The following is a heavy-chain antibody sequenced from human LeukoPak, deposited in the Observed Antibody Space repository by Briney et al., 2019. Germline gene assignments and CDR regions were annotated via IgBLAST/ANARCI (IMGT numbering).Heavy chain of an antibody. CDR3: ARYAYYFPFDY. J-gene: IGHJ4*02. CDR1: GGSFSGYY. CDR2: INHSGSN. V-gene: IGHV4-34*01. Sequence: SETLSLTCAVYGGSFSGYYWSWIRQPPGKGLEWIGEINHSGSNNYNPSLKSRVTISVDTAKNQFSLKLSSVTAADTAVYYCARYAYYFPFDYWGQGTLVTVSS. D-gene: IGHD3-10*01.